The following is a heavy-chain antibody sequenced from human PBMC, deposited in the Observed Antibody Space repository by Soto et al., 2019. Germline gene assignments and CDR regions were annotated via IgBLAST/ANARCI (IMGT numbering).Heavy chain of an antibody. CDR3: ARDGMGTPGIAAADPDY. J-gene: IGHJ4*02. CDR2: ISYDGSNK. D-gene: IGHD6-13*01. Sequence: QVQLVESGGGVVQPGRSLRLSCAASGFTFSSYAMHWVRQAPGKGLEWVAVISYDGSNKYYADSVKGRFTISRDNSKKPLYLQMNILRAEDTAVYYCARDGMGTPGIAAADPDYWGQGTLVTVSS. CDR1: GFTFSSYA. V-gene: IGHV3-30-3*01.